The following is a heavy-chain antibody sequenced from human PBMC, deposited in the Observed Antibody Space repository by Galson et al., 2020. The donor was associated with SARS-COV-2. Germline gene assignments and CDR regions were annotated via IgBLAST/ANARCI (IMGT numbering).Heavy chain of an antibody. CDR2: IFPGDSDT. V-gene: IGHV5-51*01. Sequence: TGGSLRLSCEASGYRFTSYWIGWVRQMPGKGLEWMGIIFPGDSDTRYSPSFQGQVTISADKSITTAYLQWTSLKASDTAMYYCARQGEYSTSPLHYWGQGTLVTVSS. J-gene: IGHJ4*02. D-gene: IGHD6-6*01. CDR1: GYRFTSYW. CDR3: ARQGEYSTSPLHY.